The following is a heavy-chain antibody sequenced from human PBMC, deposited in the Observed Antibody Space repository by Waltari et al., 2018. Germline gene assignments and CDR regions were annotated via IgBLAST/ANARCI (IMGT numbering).Heavy chain of an antibody. CDR2: TYPEYSYT. CDR1: GNSFTRNW. CDR3: AKGAFGGVIALDY. D-gene: IGHD3-16*02. Sequence: EVQLVQSGAEVKKPGESLKISCKGSGNSFTRNWIGWVRQMPGKGLEWMGITYPEYSYTRYSPSFQGQVTISADKSISTAYLQWSSLKASDTAMYYCAKGAFGGVIALDYWGQGTLVTVSS. V-gene: IGHV5-51*03. J-gene: IGHJ4*02.